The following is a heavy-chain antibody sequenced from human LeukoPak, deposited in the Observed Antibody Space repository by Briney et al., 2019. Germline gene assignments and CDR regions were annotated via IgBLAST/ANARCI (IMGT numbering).Heavy chain of an antibody. CDR2: INSDGSRA. Sequence: GGSLRLSCAASGFTFSSYWMHWVRQAPGKGLVWVSGINSDGSRATYADSVKGRFTISRENAKNTLYMQMNSLRAEDTAVYYCARGYYSHWFDSWGQGTLVTVSS. D-gene: IGHD3-22*01. CDR1: GFTFSSYW. V-gene: IGHV3-74*01. J-gene: IGHJ5*01. CDR3: ARGYYSHWFDS.